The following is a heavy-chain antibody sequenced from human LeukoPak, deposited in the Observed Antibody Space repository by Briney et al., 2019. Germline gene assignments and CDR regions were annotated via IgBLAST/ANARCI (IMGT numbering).Heavy chain of an antibody. J-gene: IGHJ6*03. CDR3: ARGVAAAGTDMDV. V-gene: IGHV1-18*01. CDR2: ISAYNGNT. CDR1: GYTFTSYG. D-gene: IGHD6-13*01. Sequence: GASVKVSCKASGYTFTSYGISWVRQAPGQGLEWMGWISAYNGNTNYAQKFQGRVTITRDMSTSTVYMELSSLRSEDTAVYYCARGVAAAGTDMDVWGKGTTVTVSS.